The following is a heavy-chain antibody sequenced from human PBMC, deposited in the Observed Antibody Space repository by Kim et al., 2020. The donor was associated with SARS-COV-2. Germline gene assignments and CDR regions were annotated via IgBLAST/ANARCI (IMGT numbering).Heavy chain of an antibody. J-gene: IGHJ6*02. Sequence: SVKVSCKASGGTFSSYAISWVRQAPGQGLEWMGRIIPILGIANYAQKFQGRVTITADKSTSTAYMELSSLRSEDTAVYYCARDSLRLTDYYDSSGYYSPYYYYGMDVWGQGTTVTVSS. V-gene: IGHV1-69*04. CDR1: GGTFSSYA. CDR3: ARDSLRLTDYYDSSGYYSPYYYYGMDV. D-gene: IGHD3-22*01. CDR2: IIPILGIA.